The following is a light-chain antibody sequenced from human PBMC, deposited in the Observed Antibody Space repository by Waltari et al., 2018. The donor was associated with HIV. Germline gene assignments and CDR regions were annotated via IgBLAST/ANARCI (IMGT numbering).Light chain of an antibody. J-gene: IGLJ2*01. CDR2: DVD. Sequence: QSALTQPRSVSGSPGQSVTISCTGSSSDVGGYNYVSWHQHYPGKAPKLIIYDVDKRPSGVPDRFSGSKSGNTASLTISGLQADDESDFYCCSYAGSHVLLFGGGTTVTV. CDR1: SSDVGGYNY. CDR3: CSYAGSHVLL. V-gene: IGLV2-11*01.